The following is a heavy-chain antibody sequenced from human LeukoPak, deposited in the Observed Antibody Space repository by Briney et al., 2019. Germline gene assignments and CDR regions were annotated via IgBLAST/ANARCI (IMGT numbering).Heavy chain of an antibody. V-gene: IGHV3-30-3*01. CDR3: ARGYVWGRYRYLDY. CDR1: GFTFSSYA. CDR2: ISYDGSNK. D-gene: IGHD3-16*02. J-gene: IGHJ4*02. Sequence: GGSLRLSCAASGFTFSSYAMHWVRQAPGKGLEWVTVISYDGSNKYYADSVKGRFTISRDNSKNTLYLQMNSLRAEDTAVYYCARGYVWGRYRYLDYWGQGTLVTVSS.